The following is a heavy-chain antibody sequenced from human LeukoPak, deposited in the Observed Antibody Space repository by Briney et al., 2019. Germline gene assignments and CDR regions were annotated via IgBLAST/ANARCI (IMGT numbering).Heavy chain of an antibody. D-gene: IGHD3-3*01. V-gene: IGHV4-59*01. CDR1: GGSFGGYY. CDR3: ARALTTYYDFWSGYYTGNWFDP. Sequence: SETLSLTCAVYGGSFGGYYWSWIRQFPGKGLEWIGYIYYSGSTNYNPSLKSRVTISVDTSKNQFSLKLSSVTAADTAVYYCARALTTYYDFWSGYYTGNWFDPWGQGTLVTVSS. J-gene: IGHJ5*02. CDR2: IYYSGST.